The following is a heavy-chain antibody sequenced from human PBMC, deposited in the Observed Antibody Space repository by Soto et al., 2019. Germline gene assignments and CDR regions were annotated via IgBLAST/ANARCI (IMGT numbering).Heavy chain of an antibody. V-gene: IGHV4-59*01. D-gene: IGHD6-13*01. Sequence: SETLSFTCTVSGGSISSYYWSWIRQPPGKELEWIGYIYYSGSTNYNPSLKSRVTISVDTSKSQFSLKVNSMTAADTAVYYCARYRREAVAGYTLDNWGQGILVTVSS. CDR2: IYYSGST. CDR3: ARYRREAVAGYTLDN. J-gene: IGHJ4*02. CDR1: GGSISSYY.